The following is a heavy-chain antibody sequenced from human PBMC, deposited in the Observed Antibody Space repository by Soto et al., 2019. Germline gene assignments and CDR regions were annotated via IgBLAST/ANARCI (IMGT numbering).Heavy chain of an antibody. D-gene: IGHD3-10*01. CDR3: GRGRSGQLVVFY. V-gene: IGHV1-2*02. J-gene: IGHJ4*02. Sequence: ASVKVSCKASGYTFTGHYIHWVRQAPGQGPEWMGEIGPASGDTRYAQKFQGRVTMTRDTSITTVYMELNNLSPDDTAVYYCGRGRSGQLVVFYWGQGTPVTVSS. CDR2: IGPASGDT. CDR1: GYTFTGHY.